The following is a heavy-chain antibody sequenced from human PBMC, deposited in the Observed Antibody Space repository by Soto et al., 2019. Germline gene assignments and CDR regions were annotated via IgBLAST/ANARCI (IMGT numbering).Heavy chain of an antibody. CDR3: ARDLAAAGPLYYYYGMDV. CDR2: IIPIFGTA. Sequence: SVKVSCKASGGTFSSYAISWVRQAPGQGLEWMGGIIPIFGTANYAQKFQGRVTITADESTSTAYMELSSLRSEDTAVYYCARDLAAAGPLYYYYGMDVWGQGTTVTVSS. J-gene: IGHJ6*02. CDR1: GGTFSSYA. V-gene: IGHV1-69*13. D-gene: IGHD6-13*01.